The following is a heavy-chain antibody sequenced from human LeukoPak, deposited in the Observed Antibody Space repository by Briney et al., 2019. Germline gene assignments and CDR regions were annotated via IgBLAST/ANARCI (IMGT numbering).Heavy chain of an antibody. CDR1: GFLLSRDY. D-gene: IGHD1-26*01. CDR2: IYNGNGDT. J-gene: IGHJ4*02. Sequence: PGGSLRLSRAASGFLLSRDYQTWVRQAPGKGLEWVSFIYNGNGDTYYSDSVKGRFTISSDHSKNTLYLQMDNLRAEDTAVYYCSTTPACDLLFYSWEQGTHVTVSS. V-gene: IGHV3-53*01. CDR3: STTPACDLLFYS.